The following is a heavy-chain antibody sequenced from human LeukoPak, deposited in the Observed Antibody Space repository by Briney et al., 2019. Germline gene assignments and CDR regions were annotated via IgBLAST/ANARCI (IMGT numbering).Heavy chain of an antibody. Sequence: ASMKVSCKASGYTFTDNYLHWVRQAPGHGLEWMGWISPNTGTKNYAQNFQGRVTMTRDTSISTAYMELGRLRSDDTTMYYCARSPRGLRTLFFDFWGQGSLVTVSS. CDR3: ARSPRGLRTLFFDF. V-gene: IGHV1-2*02. J-gene: IGHJ4*02. CDR2: ISPNTGTK. CDR1: GYTFTDNY. D-gene: IGHD3-10*01.